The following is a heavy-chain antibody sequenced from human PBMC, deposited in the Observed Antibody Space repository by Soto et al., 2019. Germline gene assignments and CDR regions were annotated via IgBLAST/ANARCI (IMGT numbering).Heavy chain of an antibody. V-gene: IGHV3-30-3*01. CDR3: ARDTFGSGWSFDY. CDR1: GFTFSSYA. D-gene: IGHD6-19*01. J-gene: IGHJ4*02. Sequence: QVQLVESGGGVVQPGRSLRLSCAASGFTFSSYAMHWVRQAPGKGLEWVAVISYDGSNKYYADSVKGRFTISRDNSKNTLYLQMNSLRAEDTAVYYCARDTFGSGWSFDYWGQGTLFTVSS. CDR2: ISYDGSNK.